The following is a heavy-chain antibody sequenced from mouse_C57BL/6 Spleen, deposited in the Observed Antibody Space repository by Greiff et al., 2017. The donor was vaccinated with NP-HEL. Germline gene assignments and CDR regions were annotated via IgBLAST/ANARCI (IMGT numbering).Heavy chain of an antibody. V-gene: IGHV1-22*01. CDR3: ARRGGNYAAMDY. D-gene: IGHD2-1*01. Sequence: EVKVVESGPELVKPGASVKMSCKASGYTFTDYNMHWVKQSHGKSLEWIGYINPNNGGTSYNQKFKGKATLTVNKSSSTAYMERRSLTSEDSAVYYCARRGGNYAAMDYWGQGTSVTVSS. J-gene: IGHJ4*01. CDR1: GYTFTDYN. CDR2: INPNNGGT.